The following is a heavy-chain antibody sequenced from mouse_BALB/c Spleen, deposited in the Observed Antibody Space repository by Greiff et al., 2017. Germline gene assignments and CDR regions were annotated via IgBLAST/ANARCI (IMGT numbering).Heavy chain of an antibody. CDR1: GYTFTSYW. V-gene: IGHV1-7*01. CDR3: ARTYGNYDAMDD. Sequence: VQLQQSGAELAKPGASVKMSCKASGYTFTSYWMHWVKQRPGQGLEWIGYINPSTGYTEYNQKFKDKATLTADKSSSTAYMQLSSLTSEDSAVYYCARTYGNYDAMDDWGQGTSVTVSS. CDR2: INPSTGYT. D-gene: IGHD2-10*02. J-gene: IGHJ4*01.